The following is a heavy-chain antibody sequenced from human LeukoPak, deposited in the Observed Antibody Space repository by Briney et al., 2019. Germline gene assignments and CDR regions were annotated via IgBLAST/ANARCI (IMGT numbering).Heavy chain of an antibody. CDR1: ASTFISYG. D-gene: IGHD2-2*01. V-gene: IGHV1-18*01. CDR2: ISAYNGNT. J-gene: IGHJ4*02. Sequence: AAVKLSCKSSASTFISYGISWVRQAPGPGLEWMGWISAYNGNTNYAQKLQGRVTMTTDTPTSTAYMELRSLRSDDTAVYYCARVAEDCSSTSCYAGVDYWGQGTLVTVSS. CDR3: ARVAEDCSSTSCYAGVDY.